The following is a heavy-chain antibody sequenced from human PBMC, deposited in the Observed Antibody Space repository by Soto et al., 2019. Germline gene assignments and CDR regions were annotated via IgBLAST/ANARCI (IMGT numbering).Heavy chain of an antibody. D-gene: IGHD2-21*02. V-gene: IGHV2-5*02. J-gene: IGHJ6*02. CDR3: VHSRCGGDCLQSYPSHYYYGMDV. CDR2: IYWDNDK. CDR1: GFSLSTSGVG. Sequence: QITLKESGPTLVKPTQTLTLTCTFSGFSLSTSGVGVGWIRQPPGKALEWLALIYWDNDKRYSPSLQSRLTITKDTSKNQVVLTMSKMDPVDTATYYCVHSRCGGDCLQSYPSHYYYGMDVWGQGTTVTVSS.